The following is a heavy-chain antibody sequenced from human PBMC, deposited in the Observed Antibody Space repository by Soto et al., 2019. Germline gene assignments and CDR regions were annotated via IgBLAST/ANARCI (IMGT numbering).Heavy chain of an antibody. D-gene: IGHD2-8*01. CDR2: ITSGSTI. Sequence: LRLSCAASGFTFSDFHMSWIRQAPGKGLEWVSYITSGSTIYYADSVKGRFTISRDNAKNSLYLQMNSLRAEDTAVYYCARGGETKTGIQHWGQGTLVTVSS. V-gene: IGHV3-11*01. CDR3: ARGGETKTGIQH. CDR1: GFTFSDFH. J-gene: IGHJ1*01.